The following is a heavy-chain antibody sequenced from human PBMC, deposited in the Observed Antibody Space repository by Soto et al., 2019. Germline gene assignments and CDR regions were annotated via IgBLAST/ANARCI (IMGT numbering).Heavy chain of an antibody. V-gene: IGHV1-2*04. CDR1: GYTFTGYY. Sequence: QVQLVQSGAEVKEPEASVKVSCKASGYTFTGYYMHWVRQAPGQGLEWMGWINPNSGGTNYAQKFQGWVTMTRDTSISTAYMELSRLRSDDTAVYYCAREGGTAQWTIDYWGQGTLVTVSS. CDR3: AREGGTAQWTIDY. CDR2: INPNSGGT. D-gene: IGHD2-15*01. J-gene: IGHJ4*02.